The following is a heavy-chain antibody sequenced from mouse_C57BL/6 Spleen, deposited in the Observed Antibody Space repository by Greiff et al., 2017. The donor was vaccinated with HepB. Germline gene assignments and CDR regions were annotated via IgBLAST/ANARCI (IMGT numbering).Heavy chain of an antibody. CDR3: TRESNYDAMDY. CDR1: GFTFSSYA. V-gene: IGHV5-9-1*02. CDR2: ISSGGDYI. Sequence: EVKLVESGEGLVKPGGSLKLSCAASGFTFSSYAMSWVRQTPEKRLEWVAYISSGGDYIYYADTVKGRFTISRDNARNTLYLQMSSLKSEDTAMYYCTRESNYDAMDYWGQGTSVTVSS. J-gene: IGHJ4*01. D-gene: IGHD2-5*01.